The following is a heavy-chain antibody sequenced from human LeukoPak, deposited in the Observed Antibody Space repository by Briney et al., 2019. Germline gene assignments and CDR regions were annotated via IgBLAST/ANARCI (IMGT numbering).Heavy chain of an antibody. D-gene: IGHD4-23*01. CDR1: GYSINSNYY. CDR2: LYYSGST. J-gene: IGHJ4*02. CDR3: ARDDYGGNLHYFDY. Sequence: SETLSLTCTVSGYSINSNYYWGWIRQPPGKGLEWVGSLYYSGSTYYNPSLKSRVTISVDTSKNQFSLKLSSVTAADTAVYYCARDDYGGNLHYFDYWGQGTLVTVSS. V-gene: IGHV4-38-2*02.